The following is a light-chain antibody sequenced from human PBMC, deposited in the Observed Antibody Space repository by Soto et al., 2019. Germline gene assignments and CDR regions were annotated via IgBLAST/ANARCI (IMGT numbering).Light chain of an antibody. CDR2: AAS. J-gene: IGKJ3*01. V-gene: IGKV1-27*01. CDR3: QKYYSVPFT. CDR1: QAIRNN. Sequence: DIQMTQSPLSLSASAGDKVTITCRASQAIRNNLAWYQQKPGKVPTLLIYAASTLQSGVPSRFSGSGSGTDFTLTISSLQPEDVATYYCQKYYSVPFTFGPGTKVEMK.